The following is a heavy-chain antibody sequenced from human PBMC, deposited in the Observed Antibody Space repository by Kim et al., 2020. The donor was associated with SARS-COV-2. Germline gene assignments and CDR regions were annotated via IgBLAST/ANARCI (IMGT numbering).Heavy chain of an antibody. CDR3: ARGRSAVGAPRGGFDP. V-gene: IGHV4-34*01. J-gene: IGHJ5*02. CDR2: INHSGST. D-gene: IGHD1-26*01. Sequence: SETLSLTCAVYGGSFSGYYWSWIRQPPGKGLEWIGEINHSGSTNYNPSLKSRVTISVDTSKNQFSLKLSSVTAADTAVYYCARGRSAVGAPRGGFDPWGQGTLVTVSS. CDR1: GGSFSGYY.